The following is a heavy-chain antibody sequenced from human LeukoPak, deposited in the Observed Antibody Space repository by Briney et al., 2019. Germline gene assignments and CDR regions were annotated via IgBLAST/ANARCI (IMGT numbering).Heavy chain of an antibody. CDR1: GFAFSSSW. Sequence: GGSLRLSCAASGFAFSSSWMLWVRHAPGKGLVWVSRINSDGTYTNYADSVKGRFTISRDNAKNTPYLQMNSLRAEDTAVYYCARDLSHTFDYWGQGTLVTVSS. CDR3: ARDLSHTFDY. V-gene: IGHV3-74*01. J-gene: IGHJ4*02. CDR2: INSDGTYT.